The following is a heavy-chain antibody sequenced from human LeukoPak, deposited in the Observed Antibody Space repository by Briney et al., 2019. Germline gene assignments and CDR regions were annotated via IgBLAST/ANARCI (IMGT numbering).Heavy chain of an antibody. J-gene: IGHJ6*02. D-gene: IGHD6-13*01. CDR2: INAGNGNT. CDR3: ARDREAAAGPYYYYGMDV. Sequence: ASVKVPCKASGYTFTSYAMHWVRQAPGQRLEWMGWINAGNGNTKYSQKFQGRVTITRDTSASTAYMELSSLRSEDTAVYYCARDREAAAGPYYYYGMDVWGQGTTVTVSS. V-gene: IGHV1-3*01. CDR1: GYTFTSYA.